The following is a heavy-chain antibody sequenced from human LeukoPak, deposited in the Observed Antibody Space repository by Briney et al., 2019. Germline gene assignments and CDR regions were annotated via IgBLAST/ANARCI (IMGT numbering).Heavy chain of an antibody. V-gene: IGHV3-15*01. D-gene: IGHD3-22*01. CDR3: TTDNYYDSSGYYYYMDV. J-gene: IGHJ6*03. CDR1: GFTFSNAW. Sequence: GGSLRLSCAASGFTFSNAWMSWVRQAPGKGLEWVGRIKSKTDGGTTDYAAPVKGRFTISRNDSKNTLYLQMNSLKTEDTAVYYCTTDNYYDSSGYYYYMDVWGKGTTVTVSS. CDR2: IKSKTDGGTT.